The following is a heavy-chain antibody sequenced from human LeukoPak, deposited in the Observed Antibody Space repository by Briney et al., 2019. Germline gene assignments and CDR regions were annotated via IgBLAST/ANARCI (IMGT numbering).Heavy chain of an antibody. Sequence: SETLSLTCAVYVGSLSGYYWSWIRQPRRKGLEWIGEINHSGSTNYNPSLKSRVTISVDTSKNQFSLKLSSVTAADTAVYYCARGYAEGYFDYWGQGTLVTVSS. CDR2: INHSGST. J-gene: IGHJ4*02. CDR3: ARGYAEGYFDY. CDR1: VGSLSGYY. V-gene: IGHV4-34*01.